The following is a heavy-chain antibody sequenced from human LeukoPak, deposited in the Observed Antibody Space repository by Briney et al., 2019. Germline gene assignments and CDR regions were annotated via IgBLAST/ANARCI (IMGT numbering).Heavy chain of an antibody. J-gene: IGHJ4*02. CDR1: GFTFSSYS. Sequence: GGSLRLSCAASGFTFSSYSMNWVRQAPGKGLEWVSSISSSSSYIYYADSVKGRFTISRDNTKNSLYLQMNSLRAEDTAVYYCARERSAAGTPFEDYWGQGTLVTVSS. V-gene: IGHV3-21*01. CDR3: ARERSAAGTPFEDY. CDR2: ISSSSSYI. D-gene: IGHD6-13*01.